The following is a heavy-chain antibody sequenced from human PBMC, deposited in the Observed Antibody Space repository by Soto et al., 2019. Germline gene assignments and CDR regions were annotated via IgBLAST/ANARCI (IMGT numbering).Heavy chain of an antibody. CDR1: GGSVSSGSYY. V-gene: IGHV4-61*01. J-gene: IGHJ3*02. CDR2: IYYSGST. Sequence: SETLSLTCTVSGGSVSSGSYYWSWIRQPPGKGLEWIGYIYYSGSTNYNPSLKSRVTISVDTSKNQFSLKLGSVTAADTAVYYCARGGYYYDSSGYRRSAFDIWGQGTMVTVSS. D-gene: IGHD3-22*01. CDR3: ARGGYYYDSSGYRRSAFDI.